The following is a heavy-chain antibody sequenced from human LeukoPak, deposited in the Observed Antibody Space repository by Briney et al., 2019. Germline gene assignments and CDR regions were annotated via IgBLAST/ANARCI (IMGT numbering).Heavy chain of an antibody. D-gene: IGHD3-10*01. V-gene: IGHV1-46*01. CDR3: ARTMVGGFYYYTGRDV. J-gene: IGHJ6*04. Sequence: ASVKVSCKASGYTFTSYYMHWVRQAPGQGLEWMGIINPSGGSTSYAQKFQGRVTMTRDTSTSTVYMELSSLRSEDTAVYYCARTMVGGFYYYTGRDVWAKGTRVTVSS. CDR1: GYTFTSYY. CDR2: INPSGGST.